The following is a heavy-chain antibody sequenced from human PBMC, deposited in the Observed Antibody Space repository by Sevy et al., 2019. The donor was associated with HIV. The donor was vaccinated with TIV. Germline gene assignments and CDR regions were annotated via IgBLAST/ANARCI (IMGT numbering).Heavy chain of an antibody. CDR3: ARGRDYGNFDY. Sequence: GGSLRLSCAASVFNFSIYGMHWVRQAPDKGLEWVALIWYDGSNKYYADSVKGRFTISRDNSKSTLYLQMNSLRAEDTAVYYCARGRDYGNFDYWGQGTLVTVSS. J-gene: IGHJ4*02. CDR1: VFNFSIYG. V-gene: IGHV3-33*01. CDR2: IWYDGSNK. D-gene: IGHD4-17*01.